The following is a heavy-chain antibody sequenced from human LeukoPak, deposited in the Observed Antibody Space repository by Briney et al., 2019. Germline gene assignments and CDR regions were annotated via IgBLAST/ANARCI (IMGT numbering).Heavy chain of an antibody. CDR3: ARDGSSGWYTFDY. CDR2: ISGSGGST. V-gene: IGHV3-23*01. Sequence: GGSLRLSCAASGFTFSSYAMSWVRQAPGKGLEWVSAISGSGGSTYYADSVKGRFTISRDNSKNTLYLQMNSLRAEDTAVYYCARDGSSGWYTFDYWGQGTLVTVSS. CDR1: GFTFSSYA. D-gene: IGHD6-19*01. J-gene: IGHJ4*02.